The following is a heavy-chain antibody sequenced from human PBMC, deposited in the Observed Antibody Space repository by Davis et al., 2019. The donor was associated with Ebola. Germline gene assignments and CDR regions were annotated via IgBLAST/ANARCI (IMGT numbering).Heavy chain of an antibody. V-gene: IGHV1-69*13. Sequence: SVKISCKAAAGTFISYAIICVRQAPGQGPDWMGVIIPIFGTATYAQKFQGRVTITADESTGTAYMELRSLRSDDTAVDYCAKAPYSSIVLMVYAQPSIAARLPLDYWSQGTLVTVSS. D-gene: IGHD2-8*01. J-gene: IGHJ4*02. CDR2: IIPIFGTA. CDR3: AKAPYSSIVLMVYAQPSIAARLPLDY. CDR1: AGTFISYA.